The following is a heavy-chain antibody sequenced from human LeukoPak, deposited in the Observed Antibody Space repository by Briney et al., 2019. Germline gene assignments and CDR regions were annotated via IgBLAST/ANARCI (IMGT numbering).Heavy chain of an antibody. CDR3: ARGRRVYYGMDV. CDR2: TFYRSKWYN. Sequence: SQTLSLTCAISVDSVSSNSDAWKWIRQSPSRGLEWLGRTFYRSKWYNDYAVSVISRITINPDTSKNQFSLQLNSVTPEDTAVYYCARGRRVYYGMDVWGQGTTVTVSS. J-gene: IGHJ6*02. CDR1: VDSVSSNSDA. V-gene: IGHV6-1*01.